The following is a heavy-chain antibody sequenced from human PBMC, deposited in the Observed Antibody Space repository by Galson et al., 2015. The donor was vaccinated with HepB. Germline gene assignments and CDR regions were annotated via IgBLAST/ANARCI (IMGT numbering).Heavy chain of an antibody. V-gene: IGHV3-11*06. CDR2: ISSSSSYT. J-gene: IGHJ4*02. CDR3: ARRAIFERLPDY. Sequence: SLRLSCAASGFTFSDYYMSWIRQAPGKGLEWVSYISSSSSYTNYADSVKGRFTISRDNAKNSLYLQMNSLRAEDTAVYYCARRAIFERLPDYWGQGTLVTVSS. D-gene: IGHD3-9*01. CDR1: GFTFSDYY.